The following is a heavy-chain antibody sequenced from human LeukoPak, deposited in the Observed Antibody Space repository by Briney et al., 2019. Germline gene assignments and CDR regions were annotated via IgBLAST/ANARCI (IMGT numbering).Heavy chain of an antibody. V-gene: IGHV3-21*01. CDR1: GLPFSSYS. Sequence: GSLRLSCAASGLPFSSYSMNWVRQAPGKGLEWVSSISSSSSYIYYADSVKGRFTISRDNAKNSLYLQMNSLRAEDTAVYYCARAPHYGSWIFHGMDVWGQGTTVTVSS. D-gene: IGHD3-10*01. CDR2: ISSSSSYI. J-gene: IGHJ6*02. CDR3: ARAPHYGSWIFHGMDV.